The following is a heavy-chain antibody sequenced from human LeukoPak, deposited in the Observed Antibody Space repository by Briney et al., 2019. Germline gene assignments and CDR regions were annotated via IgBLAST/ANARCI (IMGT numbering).Heavy chain of an antibody. J-gene: IGHJ4*02. CDR1: GGSMSSSRYH. CDR3: ARRTYCSGWDPHDY. V-gene: IGHV4-39*01. D-gene: IGHD6-19*01. Sequence: PQSRSLACRVSGGSMSSSRYHWGWLRQPPGKGLEWSGSIDYSGSTYNTPSPKSRVTLSADTSKNQFSLELSSVTAADTAVYYCARRTYCSGWDPHDYWGQGTLVTVSS. CDR2: IDYSGST.